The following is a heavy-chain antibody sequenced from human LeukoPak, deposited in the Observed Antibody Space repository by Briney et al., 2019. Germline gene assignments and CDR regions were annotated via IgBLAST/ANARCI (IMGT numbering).Heavy chain of an antibody. J-gene: IGHJ4*02. D-gene: IGHD4-17*01. CDR1: GGSISSGGYS. CDR3: ASYGDVDY. Sequence: PSETLALTCAVSGGSISSGGYSWSWIRQPPGKGLEWIGYIYHSGSTYYNPSLKSRVTISVDRTKNQFSLKLSSVTAADTAVYYCASYGDVDYWGQGTLVTVSS. V-gene: IGHV4-30-2*01. CDR2: IYHSGST.